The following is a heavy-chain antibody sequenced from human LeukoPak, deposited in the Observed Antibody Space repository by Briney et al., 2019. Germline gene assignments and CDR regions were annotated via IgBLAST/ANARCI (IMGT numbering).Heavy chain of an antibody. CDR1: GGSISSSNW. CDR3: ARGSDYYYGMDV. CDR2: IYHSGST. Sequence: PSGTLSLTCAVSGGSISSSNWWSWVRQPPGKGLEWIGEIYHSGSTNYNPSLKSRVTMSVDTSKNQFSLKLSSVTAADTAVYYCARGSDYYYGMDVWGQGTTVTVSS. J-gene: IGHJ6*02. V-gene: IGHV4-4*02.